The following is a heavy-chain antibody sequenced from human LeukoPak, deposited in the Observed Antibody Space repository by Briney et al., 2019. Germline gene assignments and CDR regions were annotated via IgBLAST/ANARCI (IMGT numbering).Heavy chain of an antibody. D-gene: IGHD2-2*01. CDR3: AGPIVVVPAALTADDY. J-gene: IGHJ4*02. V-gene: IGHV3-48*02. CDR1: GFTFSSYA. CDR2: ISSSSSTI. Sequence: GGSLRLSCAASGFTFSSYAMSWVRQAPGKGLEWVSYISSSSSTIYYADSVKGRFTISRDNAKNSLYLQMNSPRDEDTAVYYCAGPIVVVPAALTADDYWGQGTLVTVSS.